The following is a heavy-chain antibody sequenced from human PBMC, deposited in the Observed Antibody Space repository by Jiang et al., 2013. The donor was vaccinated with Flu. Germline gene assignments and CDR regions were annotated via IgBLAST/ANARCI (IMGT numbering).Heavy chain of an antibody. D-gene: IGHD1-26*01. CDR1: GGSISGYY. CDR3: ARGRDSGSYRNWFDP. Sequence: GPGLVKPSETLSLTCSVSGGSISGYYWSWIRQSPGKGLEWIGYVYYSGSTNYNPSLKSRVTISVDTSKNQFSLKLSSVTAADTAVYYCARGRDSGSYRNWFDPWGQGTQVTVSS. V-gene: IGHV4-59*01. CDR2: VYYSGST. J-gene: IGHJ5*02.